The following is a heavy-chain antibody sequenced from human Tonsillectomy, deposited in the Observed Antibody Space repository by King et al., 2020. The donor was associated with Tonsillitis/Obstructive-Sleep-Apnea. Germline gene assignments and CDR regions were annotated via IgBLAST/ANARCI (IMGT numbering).Heavy chain of an antibody. CDR2: IYWDDDK. Sequence: ITLKESGPTLVKPTQTLTLTCTFSGFSLSTSGVAVGWIRQPPGKALEWLGIIYWDDDKRYSPSLKSRLTITKHTSKNQVVLTMTNMDPVDTATYYCAHPPMGCTGTNCYTYFDYWGQGTLVTVSS. CDR1: GFSLSTSGVA. J-gene: IGHJ4*02. V-gene: IGHV2-5*02. D-gene: IGHD2-2*02. CDR3: AHPPMGCTGTNCYTYFDY.